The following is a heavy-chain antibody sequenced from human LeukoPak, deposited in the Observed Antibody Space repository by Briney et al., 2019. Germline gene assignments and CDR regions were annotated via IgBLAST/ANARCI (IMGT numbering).Heavy chain of an antibody. V-gene: IGHV4-38-2*01. J-gene: IGHJ4*02. CDR1: GYSISSGYY. D-gene: IGHD2-15*01. Sequence: KSSETLSLTCAVSGYSISSGYYWGWIRQPPGKGLEWIGSINHSGSTDYNPSLKSRVTISADTSKNQFSLKLSSVTAADTAVYYRAAYCSGGSCYSDSDYWGQGTLVTVSS. CDR2: INHSGST. CDR3: AAYCSGGSCYSDSDY.